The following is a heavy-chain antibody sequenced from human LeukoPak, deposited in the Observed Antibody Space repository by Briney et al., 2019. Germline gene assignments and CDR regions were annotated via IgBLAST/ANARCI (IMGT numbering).Heavy chain of an antibody. CDR2: IYNTVDV. Sequence: PSETLSLTCTVSGGSIIGSYWTWIRQSPGGGLEYIGYIYNTVDVNYSPSLKSRVTISIDMSRSQFSLRLKSVTAADTAIYYCARSRNYDSTGYNPTHYFDSWGQGALVTVSS. V-gene: IGHV4-59*01. CDR3: ARSRNYDSTGYNPTHYFDS. D-gene: IGHD3-22*01. J-gene: IGHJ4*02. CDR1: GGSIIGSY.